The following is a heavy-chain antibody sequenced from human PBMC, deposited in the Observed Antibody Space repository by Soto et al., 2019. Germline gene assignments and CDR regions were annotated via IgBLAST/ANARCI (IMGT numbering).Heavy chain of an antibody. V-gene: IGHV1-69*18. CDR3: AMIGGGSRR. Sequence: VPMVQSGAEVKEPGSSVKVSCTNSGDTFSHYVMSWVRQAPGQGLEGMGSLSPISGEPNYAERFEGRLTISADAVTSTMYMELISLKYDGTAVYYCAMIGGGSRRWGQWTMVTVAS. CDR2: LSPISGEP. J-gene: IGHJ3*01. D-gene: IGHD3-10*01. CDR1: GDTFSHYV.